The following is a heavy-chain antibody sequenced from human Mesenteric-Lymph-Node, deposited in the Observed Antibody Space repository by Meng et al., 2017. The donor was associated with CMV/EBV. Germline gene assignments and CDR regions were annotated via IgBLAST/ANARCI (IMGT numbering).Heavy chain of an antibody. J-gene: IGHJ5*01. CDR3: ARISSTRQGDS. CDR2: ISSSSNTI. D-gene: IGHD2-2*01. Sequence: GESLRLSCAASGFTFSDYYISWIRQAPGKGLEWVSHISSSSNTIYYADSVKGRFTTSRDNAKNTLYLQMNSLRAEDTAIYYCARISSTRQGDSWGQGTLVTVSS. V-gene: IGHV3-11*04. CDR1: GFTFSDYY.